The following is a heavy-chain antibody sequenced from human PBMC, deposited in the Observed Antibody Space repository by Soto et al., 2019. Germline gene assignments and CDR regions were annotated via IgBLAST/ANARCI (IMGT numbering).Heavy chain of an antibody. CDR1: GFTLRSYV. J-gene: IGHJ4*02. D-gene: IGHD2-2*01. CDR2: IKRDGGGT. Sequence: PGGSPTLSCAASGFTLRSYVMTWVCQAPGKGLEWVADIKRDGGGTYHEDSVKGRFTISRDNTKNSLYLQMNTLRAEDTAAYYCTIGSASSRPYYFASLGQGTLVTVSS. CDR3: TIGSASSRPYYFAS. V-gene: IGHV3-7*03.